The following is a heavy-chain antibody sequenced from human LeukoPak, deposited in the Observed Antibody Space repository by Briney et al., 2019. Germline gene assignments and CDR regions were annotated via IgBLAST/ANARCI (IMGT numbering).Heavy chain of an antibody. V-gene: IGHV3-53*04. J-gene: IGHJ6*02. D-gene: IGHD3-10*01. Sequence: PGGSLRLSCEASGFTFSAYAMTWVRQAPGKGLEWVSVIYRGGSTYYAHSVKGRFTISRHNSKNTLYLQMNSLRAEDTAVYYCATPSEGMVRGVIYYYYGMDVWGQGTTVTVSS. CDR2: IYRGGST. CDR1: GFTFSAYA. CDR3: ATPSEGMVRGVIYYYYGMDV.